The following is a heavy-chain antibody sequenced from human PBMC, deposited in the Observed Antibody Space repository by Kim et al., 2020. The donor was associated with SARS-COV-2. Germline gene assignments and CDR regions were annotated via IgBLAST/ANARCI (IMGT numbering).Heavy chain of an antibody. D-gene: IGHD3-16*02. J-gene: IGHJ5*02. CDR2: ISSSGSTI. Sequence: RGSLRLSCAASGFTFSSYEMNWVRQAPGKGLEWVSYISSSGSTIYYADSVKGRFTISRDNAKNSLYLQMNSLRAEDTAVYYCARDDYVWGSYRYGSYNWFDPWGQGTLVTVSS. V-gene: IGHV3-48*03. CDR1: GFTFSSYE. CDR3: ARDDYVWGSYRYGSYNWFDP.